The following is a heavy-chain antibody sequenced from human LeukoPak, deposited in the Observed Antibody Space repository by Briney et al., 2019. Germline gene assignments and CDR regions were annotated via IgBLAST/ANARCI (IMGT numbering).Heavy chain of an antibody. CDR1: GFTFSNYM. D-gene: IGHD1-20*01. J-gene: IGHJ4*02. CDR2: IKSDGITI. CDR3: LRDLNWSLDQ. V-gene: IGHV3-74*01. Sequence: GGSLRLSCAASGFTFSNYMMHWVRQAPGKGLVWVSRIKSDGITITYANSVKGRFTISRDNAKNTLYLQMNSLRAEDTAVYYCLRDLNWSLDQWGQGTLVTVSS.